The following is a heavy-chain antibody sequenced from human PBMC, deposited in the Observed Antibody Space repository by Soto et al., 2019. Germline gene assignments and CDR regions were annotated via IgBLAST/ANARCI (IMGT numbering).Heavy chain of an antibody. J-gene: IGHJ3*02. CDR1: GGTFSSYA. Sequence: QVQLVQSGAEVKKPGSSVKVSCKASGGTFSSYAISWVRQAPGQGLEWMGGIIPIFGTANYAQKFQGRVTITADKSTSKAYRELSSLRSEDTAVYYCARRRGMTKVVTPEDDVRDAFDILGQGTMVTGSS. CDR2: IIPIFGTA. D-gene: IGHD4-17*01. V-gene: IGHV1-69*06. CDR3: ARRRGMTKVVTPEDDVRDAFDI.